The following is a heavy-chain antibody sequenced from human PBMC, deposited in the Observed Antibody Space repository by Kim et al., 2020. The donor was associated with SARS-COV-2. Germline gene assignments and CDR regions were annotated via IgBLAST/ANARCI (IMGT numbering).Heavy chain of an antibody. J-gene: IGHJ2*01. V-gene: IGHV3-30-3*01. CDR1: GFTFSSYA. Sequence: GGSLRLSCAASGFTFSSYAMHWVRQAPGKGLEWVAVISYDGSNKYYADSVKGRFTISRDNSKNTLYLQMNSLRAEDTAVYYCARVGDGYMSAFDLWGRGTLVTVSS. CDR2: ISYDGSNK. D-gene: IGHD5-12*01. CDR3: ARVGDGYMSAFDL.